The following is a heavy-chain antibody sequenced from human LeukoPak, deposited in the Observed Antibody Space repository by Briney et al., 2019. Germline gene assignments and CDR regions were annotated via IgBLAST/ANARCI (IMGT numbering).Heavy chain of an antibody. CDR2: ISSDGITK. D-gene: IGHD2/OR15-2a*01. V-gene: IGHV3-30*18. CDR1: GFTFSSYG. Sequence: HPGGSLRLSCAASGFTFSSYGMHWVRPAPGKGLEWVAVISSDGITKVYADSVKGRFTIARDNSENTLYLQMSSLGSEDTAVYYCAKARTAFISRDFDYWGQGTLVTVSS. CDR3: AKARTAFISRDFDY. J-gene: IGHJ4*02.